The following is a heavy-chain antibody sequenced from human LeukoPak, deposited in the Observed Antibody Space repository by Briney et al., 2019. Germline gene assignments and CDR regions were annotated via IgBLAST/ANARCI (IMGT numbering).Heavy chain of an antibody. V-gene: IGHV3-23*01. Sequence: PGGSLRLSCAASGFTFSSYAMSWVRQAPGKGLEWVSAISGSGGSTYYADSVKGRFTISRDNSKNTLYLQMNSLRAEDTAVYYCARGGDFWSGYWGDFDYWGQGTLVTVSS. CDR3: ARGGDFWSGYWGDFDY. D-gene: IGHD3-3*01. CDR2: ISGSGGST. J-gene: IGHJ4*02. CDR1: GFTFSSYA.